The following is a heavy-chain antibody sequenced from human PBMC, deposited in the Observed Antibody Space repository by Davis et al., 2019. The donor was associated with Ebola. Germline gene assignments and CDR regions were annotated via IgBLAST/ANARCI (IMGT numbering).Heavy chain of an antibody. J-gene: IGHJ4*02. CDR2: ISAYNGNT. CDR3: ARDTVTGPFDY. D-gene: IGHD4-17*01. V-gene: IGHV1-18*01. Sequence: AASVKVSCKASGGTFSSYAISWVRQAPGQGLEWMGWISAYNGNTNYAQKLQGRVTMTTDTSTSTAYMELRSLRSDDTAVYYCARDTVTGPFDYWGQGTLVTVSS. CDR1: GGTFSSYA.